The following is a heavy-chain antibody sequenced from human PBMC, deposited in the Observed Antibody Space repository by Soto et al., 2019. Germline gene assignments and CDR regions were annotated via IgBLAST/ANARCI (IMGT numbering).Heavy chain of an antibody. V-gene: IGHV3-74*01. D-gene: IGHD1-1*01. CDR1: GFTFSSYW. Sequence: PGGSLRLSCAASGFTFSSYWMHWVRQAPGKGLVWVSRINSDGSSTSYADSVKGRFTISRDNAKNTLYLQMDSLGAEDTAVYYCASSTDRTAGYGMDVWGQGTT. CDR3: ASSTDRTAGYGMDV. CDR2: INSDGSST. J-gene: IGHJ6*02.